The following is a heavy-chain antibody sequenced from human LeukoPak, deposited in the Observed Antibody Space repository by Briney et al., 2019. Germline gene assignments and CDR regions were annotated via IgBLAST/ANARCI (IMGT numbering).Heavy chain of an antibody. CDR2: INHSGST. J-gene: IGHJ4*02. CDR1: GGSFSGYY. Sequence: SETLSLTCAVYGGSFSGYYWSWIRQPPGKGLEWIGEINHSGSTNYNPSLKSRVTISVDTSKNQFSLKLSSVTAADTAVYYCARGRGVLRFLEWLGFFDYWGQGILVTVSS. CDR3: ARGRGVLRFLEWLGFFDY. V-gene: IGHV4-34*01. D-gene: IGHD3-3*01.